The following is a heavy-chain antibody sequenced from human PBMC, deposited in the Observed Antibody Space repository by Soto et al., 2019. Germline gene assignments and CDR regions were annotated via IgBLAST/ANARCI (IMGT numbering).Heavy chain of an antibody. CDR1: GGSISSGGYY. D-gene: IGHD5-18*01. J-gene: IGHJ5*02. CDR3: ARDRGTAMADRYNWFDP. Sequence: PSETLSLTCTVSGGSISSGGYYWSWIRQHPGKGLEWIGYIYYSGSTYYNPSLKSRVTISVDTSKNQFSLKLSSVTAADTAVYYCARDRGTAMADRYNWFDPWGQGTLVTVSS. V-gene: IGHV4-31*03. CDR2: IYYSGST.